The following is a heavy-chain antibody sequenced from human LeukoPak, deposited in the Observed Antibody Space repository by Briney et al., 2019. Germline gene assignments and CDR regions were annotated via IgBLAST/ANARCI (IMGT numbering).Heavy chain of an antibody. CDR2: INTNGIIT. V-gene: IGHV3-74*01. CDR3: ARDGAVAGTRNFDY. J-gene: IGHJ4*02. D-gene: IGHD6-19*01. Sequence: GGSLRLSCAASGFTFTNYWMHWVRQAPGKGLVWVSRINTNGIITGYADSVKGRFTITRDNAKNTLYLQMNSLRADDTAVYYCARDGAVAGTRNFDYWGQGTLVTVSS. CDR1: GFTFTNYW.